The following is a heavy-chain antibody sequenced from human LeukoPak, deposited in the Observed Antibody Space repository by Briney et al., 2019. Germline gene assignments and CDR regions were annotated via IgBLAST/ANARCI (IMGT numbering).Heavy chain of an antibody. V-gene: IGHV4-59*01. CDR3: ARGDYDSSGYSLDY. Sequence: PSETLSLTCTVSGGSISSYYWSWIRQPPGKGLEWIGYIYYSGSTNYNPSLKSRVTISVGTSKNQFSLKLSSVTAADTAVYYCARGDYDSSGYSLDYWGQGTLVTVSS. J-gene: IGHJ4*02. CDR1: GGSISSYY. CDR2: IYYSGST. D-gene: IGHD3-22*01.